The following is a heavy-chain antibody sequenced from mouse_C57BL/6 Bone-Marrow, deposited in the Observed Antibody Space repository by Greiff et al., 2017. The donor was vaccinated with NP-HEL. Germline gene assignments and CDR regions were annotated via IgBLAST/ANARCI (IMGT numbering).Heavy chain of an antibody. V-gene: IGHV1-59*01. CDR2: IDPSDSYT. Sequence: QVQLQQPGAELVRPGTSVKLSCKASGYTFTSYWMHWVKQRPGQGLEWIGVIDPSDSYTNYNQKFKGKATLTVDTSSSTAYMQLSSLTSEDSAVNYGERVSNMVKWFAYWGQGTLVTVSA. CDR3: ERVSNMVKWFAY. D-gene: IGHD2-2*01. CDR1: GYTFTSYW. J-gene: IGHJ3*01.